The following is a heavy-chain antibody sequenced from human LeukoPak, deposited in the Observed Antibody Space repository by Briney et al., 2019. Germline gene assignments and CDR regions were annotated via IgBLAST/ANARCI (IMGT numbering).Heavy chain of an antibody. CDR2: IIPIFGTA. CDR1: GGTFSSYA. V-gene: IGHV1-69*05. D-gene: IGHD6-13*01. CDR3: ARVRIAAAGTVYYYMDV. J-gene: IGHJ6*03. Sequence: SVKVSCKASGGTFSSYAISWVRQAPGQGLEWMGGIIPIFGTANYAQKFQGRVTITTDESTSTAYMELSSLRSEDTAVYYCARVRIAAAGTVYYYMDVWGKGTTVTVSS.